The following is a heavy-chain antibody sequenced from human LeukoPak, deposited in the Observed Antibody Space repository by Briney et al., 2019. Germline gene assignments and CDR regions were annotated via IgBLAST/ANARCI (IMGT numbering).Heavy chain of an antibody. CDR1: GGTFSSYA. J-gene: IGHJ3*02. CDR2: IIPIFGTT. Sequence: SVKVSCKASGGTFSSYAISWVRQAPGQGLEWMGRIIPIFGTTNYAQKFQDRITMTTDESTGTAFMGLNSLRSEDTAVYFCAEGGSTSGAFDIWGQGTMVTVSS. V-gene: IGHV1-69*05. D-gene: IGHD2-15*01. CDR3: AEGGSTSGAFDI.